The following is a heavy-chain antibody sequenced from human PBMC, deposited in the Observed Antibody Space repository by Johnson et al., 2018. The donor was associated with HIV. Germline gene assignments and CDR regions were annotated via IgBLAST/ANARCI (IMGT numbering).Heavy chain of an antibody. CDR2: INQDGSEK. V-gene: IGHV3-7*01. CDR1: RFTFSSYA. D-gene: IGHD3-16*01. Sequence: VQLVESGGGVVQPGRSLRLSCAASRFTFSSYAMHWVRQAPGKGLEWVANINQDGSEKDYVDSVKGRFTISRDIAKNSLYLQMSGLRAEDTALYYCARDGGVKGKGAFDIWGQGTMVTVSS. CDR3: ARDGGVKGKGAFDI. J-gene: IGHJ3*02.